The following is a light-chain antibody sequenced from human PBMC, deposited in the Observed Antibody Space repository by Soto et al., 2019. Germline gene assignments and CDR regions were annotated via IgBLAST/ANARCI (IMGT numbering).Light chain of an antibody. CDR2: DAS. CDR3: QQRSNWSRT. J-gene: IGKJ5*01. CDR1: QSVISS. Sequence: EIVLTQSPATLSLSPGERATLSCRASQSVISSLAWYQQKPGQAPRLLIYDASNRATGIPARFSGSGSGTDFTLTISSLEPEDFAVYYCQQRSNWSRTFGQGTRLEIK. V-gene: IGKV3-11*01.